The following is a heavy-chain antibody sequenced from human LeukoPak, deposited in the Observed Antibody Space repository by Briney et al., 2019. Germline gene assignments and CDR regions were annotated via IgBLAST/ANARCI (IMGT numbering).Heavy chain of an antibody. D-gene: IGHD3-10*01. Sequence: SVKVSCKASGGTFSSYAISWVRQAPGQGLEWMGGIIPIFGTANYAQKFQGRVTTTADESMSTAYMELSSLRSEDTAVYYCASSHYYGSGSYSFDYWGQGTLVTVSS. CDR1: GGTFSSYA. CDR2: IIPIFGTA. J-gene: IGHJ4*02. V-gene: IGHV1-69*13. CDR3: ASSHYYGSGSYSFDY.